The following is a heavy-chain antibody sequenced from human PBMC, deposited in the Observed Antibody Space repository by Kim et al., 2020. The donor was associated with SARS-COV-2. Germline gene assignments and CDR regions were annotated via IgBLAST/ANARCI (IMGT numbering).Heavy chain of an antibody. CDR3: ARLSYSSSWYSRWFDS. D-gene: IGHD6-13*01. CDR2: IDPSDSYT. V-gene: IGHV5-10-1*01. Sequence: GESLKISCKGSGYSFTSYWISWVRQMPGKGLEWMGRIDPSDSYTNYSPSFEGHVTISADKSISTAYLQWSSLKVSDTAMYYCARLSYSSSWYSRWFDSWGQGTLVTVSS. CDR1: GYSFTSYW. J-gene: IGHJ5*01.